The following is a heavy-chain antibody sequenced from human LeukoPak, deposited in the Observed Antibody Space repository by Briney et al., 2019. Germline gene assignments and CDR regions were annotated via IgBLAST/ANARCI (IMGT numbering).Heavy chain of an antibody. CDR2: IYSGGST. CDR3: ARVRVTTSSYYFDY. V-gene: IGHV3-53*01. D-gene: IGHD4-11*01. Sequence: GGSLRLSCAASGFTVSGSYMSWVRQAPGKGLEWVSVIYSGGSTYYADSVKGRFTISRDNSKNTLYLQMNSLRAEDTAVYYCARVRVTTSSYYFDYWGQGTLVTVSS. CDR1: GFTVSGSY. J-gene: IGHJ4*02.